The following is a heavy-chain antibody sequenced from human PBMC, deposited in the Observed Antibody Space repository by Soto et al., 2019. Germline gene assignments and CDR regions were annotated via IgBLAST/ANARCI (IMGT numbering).Heavy chain of an antibody. J-gene: IGHJ3*02. D-gene: IGHD1-26*01. CDR2: IYPDDSDT. V-gene: IGHV5-51*01. Sequence: GDSLKISCKGSGYSFTSYWIGWVRQMPGKGLEWMGIIYPDDSDTRYSPSFQGQVTISADKSISTAYLQWSSLKASDTALYYCARLILGATDAFDIWGQGTMVTVSS. CDR3: ARLILGATDAFDI. CDR1: GYSFTSYW.